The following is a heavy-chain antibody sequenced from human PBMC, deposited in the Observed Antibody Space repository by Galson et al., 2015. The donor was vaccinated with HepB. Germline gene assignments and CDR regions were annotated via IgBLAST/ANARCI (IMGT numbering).Heavy chain of an antibody. J-gene: IGHJ3*01. CDR2: IKEDGSEK. V-gene: IGHV3-7*03. D-gene: IGHD5-12*01. Sequence: SGFTFSNFWMGWVRQAPGKGLEWVANIKEDGSEKYYGDSVEGRCTISIDNAKNSLYLQLNSLGAEDTAVYYCAHRDMDISPTAYDAFDVWGQGTRVTVSS. CDR3: AHRDMDISPTAYDAFDV. CDR1: GFTFSNFW.